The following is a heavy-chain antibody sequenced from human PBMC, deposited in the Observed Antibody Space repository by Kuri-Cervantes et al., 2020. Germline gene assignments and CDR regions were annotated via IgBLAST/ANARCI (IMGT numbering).Heavy chain of an antibody. J-gene: IGHJ5*02. CDR1: GGSISSGDYY. Sequence: SCTVSGGSISSGDYYWSWIRQPPGKGLEWIGYIYYSGSTYYNPSLKSRVTISVDTSKNQFSLKLSSVTAADTAVYYCARDVGYCSSTSCFNWFDPWGQGTLVTVSS. D-gene: IGHD2-2*01. V-gene: IGHV4-30-4*01. CDR2: IYYSGST. CDR3: ARDVGYCSSTSCFNWFDP.